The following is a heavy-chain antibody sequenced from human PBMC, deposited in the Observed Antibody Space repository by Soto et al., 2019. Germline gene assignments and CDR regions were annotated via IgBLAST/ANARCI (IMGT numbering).Heavy chain of an antibody. CDR3: AAPADVDSQIRYYYYGMDV. Sequence: SVKVSCKASGSTFTSSAVLWVRQDRGRRLEWLGSIVVGSGNTNYAQKFQERVTITRDMSTSTAYMELSSLRSEDTAVYYCAAPADVDSQIRYYYYGMDVWGQGTTVTVSS. CDR2: IVVGSGNT. CDR1: GSTFTSSA. V-gene: IGHV1-58*01. J-gene: IGHJ6*02. D-gene: IGHD5-12*01.